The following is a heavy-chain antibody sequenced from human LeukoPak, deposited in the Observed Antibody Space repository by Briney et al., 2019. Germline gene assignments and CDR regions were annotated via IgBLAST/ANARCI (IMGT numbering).Heavy chain of an antibody. CDR2: IYSSGTT. V-gene: IGHV4-59*13. Sequence: PSETLSLTCIVSGGSISSYYWSWIRQPPGKGLEWIGNIYSSGTTNYNPSLKSRVTISMDTSKNQFSLKLSSVTAADTAVYYCARGKIWSPVYLSHWGQGTLVTVSS. CDR3: ARGKIWSPVYLSH. J-gene: IGHJ4*02. CDR1: GGSISSYY. D-gene: IGHD3-10*01.